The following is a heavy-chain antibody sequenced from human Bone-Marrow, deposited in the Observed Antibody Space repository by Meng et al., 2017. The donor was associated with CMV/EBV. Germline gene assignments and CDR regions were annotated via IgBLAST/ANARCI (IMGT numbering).Heavy chain of an antibody. CDR3: ARNHGKSDFDY. J-gene: IGHJ4*02. Sequence: LHCAVAGGSISSSHWWSWVRQPPGKGLEWIGEIYHSMKTNYNPSLRSRLTISLDKSKNQFSLRLSSVTAADTALYYCARNHGKSDFDYWGQGTLVTVSS. CDR2: IYHSMKT. D-gene: IGHD1-14*01. CDR1: GGSISSSHW. V-gene: IGHV4-4*02.